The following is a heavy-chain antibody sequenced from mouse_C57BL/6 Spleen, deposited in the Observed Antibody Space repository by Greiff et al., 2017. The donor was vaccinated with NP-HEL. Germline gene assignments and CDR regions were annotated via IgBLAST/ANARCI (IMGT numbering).Heavy chain of an antibody. D-gene: IGHD2-4*01. CDR2: IDPETGGT. CDR3: TRGGSDYDGAWFAY. J-gene: IGHJ3*01. Sequence: QVTLKESGAELVRPGASVTLSCKASGYTFTDYEMHWVKQTPVHGLEWIGAIDPETGGTAYNQKFKGKAILTADKSSSTAYMELRSLTSEDSAVYYCTRGGSDYDGAWFAYWGQGTLVTVSA. V-gene: IGHV1-15*01. CDR1: GYTFTDYE.